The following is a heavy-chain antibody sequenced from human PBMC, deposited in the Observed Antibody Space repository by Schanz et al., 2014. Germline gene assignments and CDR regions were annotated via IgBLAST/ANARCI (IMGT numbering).Heavy chain of an antibody. D-gene: IGHD6-19*01. V-gene: IGHV3-7*01. J-gene: IGHJ4*02. CDR3: AKERDITGWNHGDY. CDR2: VKQDGIEK. CDR1: GFTFSGYW. Sequence: EVQLVESGGGLVQPGGSVRLSCAASGFTFSGYWMSWVRQAPGKGPEWLANVKQDGIEKYYLESVRGRFTISRDNAKNSLYLQLNSLTAEDTAVYHCAKERDITGWNHGDYWGQGTLVTVSS.